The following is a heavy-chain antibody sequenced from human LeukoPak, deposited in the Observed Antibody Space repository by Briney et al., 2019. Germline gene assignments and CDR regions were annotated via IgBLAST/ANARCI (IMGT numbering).Heavy chain of an antibody. Sequence: GGSLRLSCAASGFTFSSYSMNWVRQAPGKGLEWVSSISSSSSYINYADSVKGRFTISRDNAKNSLYLQMNSLRAEDTAVYYCARATDGDYVPYWGQGTLVTVSS. V-gene: IGHV3-21*01. CDR3: ARATDGDYVPY. CDR2: ISSSSSYI. D-gene: IGHD4-17*01. CDR1: GFTFSSYS. J-gene: IGHJ4*02.